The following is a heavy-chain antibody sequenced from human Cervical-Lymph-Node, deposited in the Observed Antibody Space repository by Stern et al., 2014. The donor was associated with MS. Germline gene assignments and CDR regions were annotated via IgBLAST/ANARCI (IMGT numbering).Heavy chain of an antibody. Sequence: QLVQSGAEVKMTGSSVKVSCKASGGTFSRNAINWVRQAPGQGLEWMGGIIPILSPPNYAQKFQGRVTITADDSTSTAYMELASLTSEDTAVYYCARDSSGFPYHFDFWGQGTLVTVSS. J-gene: IGHJ4*02. CDR2: IIPILSPP. CDR1: GGTFSRNA. D-gene: IGHD3-22*01. CDR3: ARDSSGFPYHFDF. V-gene: IGHV1-69*01.